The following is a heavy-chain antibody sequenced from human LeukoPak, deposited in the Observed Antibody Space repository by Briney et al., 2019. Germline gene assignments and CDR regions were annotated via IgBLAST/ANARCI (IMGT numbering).Heavy chain of an antibody. J-gene: IGHJ4*02. V-gene: IGHV3-30*02. D-gene: IGHD4-23*01. CDR1: GFTFSSYG. Sequence: GGSLRLSCAASGFTFSSYGMHWVRQAPGKGLEWVAVIWYDGSNKYYADSVKGRFTISRDNSKNALYLQMNSLRSEDTAVYYCATVPYYGGNSYDYWGQGTLVTVSS. CDR3: ATVPYYGGNSYDY. CDR2: IWYDGSNK.